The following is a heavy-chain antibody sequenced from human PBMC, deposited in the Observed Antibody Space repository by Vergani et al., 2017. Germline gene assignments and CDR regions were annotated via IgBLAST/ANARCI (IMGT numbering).Heavy chain of an antibody. CDR1: GYSISSGYY. CDR3: ARSEYDILTGYLYYFYY. CDR2: IYHSGST. J-gene: IGHJ4*02. V-gene: IGHV4-38-2*01. Sequence: QVQLQESGPGLVKPSETLSLTCAVSGYSISSGYYWGWIRQPPGKGLEWIGSIYHSGSTYYNPSLKSRVTISVDTSKNQFSLKLSSVTAADTAVYYCARSEYDILTGYLYYFYYLERETLVTVSS. D-gene: IGHD3-9*01.